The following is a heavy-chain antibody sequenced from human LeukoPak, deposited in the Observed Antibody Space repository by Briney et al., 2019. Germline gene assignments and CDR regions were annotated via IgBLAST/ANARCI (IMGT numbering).Heavy chain of an antibody. CDR1: GYSFTNYW. CDR3: ARPQTYCSSTSCPPTLGAFDI. V-gene: IGHV5-51*01. J-gene: IGHJ3*02. CDR2: IYPGDSDT. D-gene: IGHD2-2*01. Sequence: GESLKISCKSSGYSFTNYWIGWVRQMPGKGLEWVGIIYPGDSDTRYSPSFQGQVTISADKSISTAYLQWSSLKASDTAMYYCARPQTYCSSTSCPPTLGAFDIWGQGTMVTVSS.